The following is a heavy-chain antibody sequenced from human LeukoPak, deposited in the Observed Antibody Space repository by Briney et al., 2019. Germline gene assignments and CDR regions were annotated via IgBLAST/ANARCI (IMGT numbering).Heavy chain of an antibody. Sequence: GESLRISCKGSGYSFTSYWIGWVRQMPGKGLEWMGIIYPGDSDTRYSPSFQGQVTISADKSISTAYLQWSSLKASDTAMYYCARLAYYYDSSGYSYYFDYWGQGTLVTVSS. CDR1: GYSFTSYW. CDR2: IYPGDSDT. J-gene: IGHJ4*02. CDR3: ARLAYYYDSSGYSYYFDY. V-gene: IGHV5-51*01. D-gene: IGHD3-22*01.